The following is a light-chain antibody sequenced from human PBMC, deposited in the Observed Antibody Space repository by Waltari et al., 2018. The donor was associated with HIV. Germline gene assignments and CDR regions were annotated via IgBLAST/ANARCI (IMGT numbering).Light chain of an antibody. Sequence: QSVLTQPPPASGTPGQRVTIPGPGSSSKIAGKPVTCYQHPPGRAPKLLIYGNDQRPSGVADRFSASKSGTSASLAISGLQSEDEADYYCAAWDDSLNGGVFGGGTKLTVL. V-gene: IGLV1-44*01. J-gene: IGLJ3*02. CDR2: GND. CDR1: SSKIAGKP. CDR3: AAWDDSLNGGV.